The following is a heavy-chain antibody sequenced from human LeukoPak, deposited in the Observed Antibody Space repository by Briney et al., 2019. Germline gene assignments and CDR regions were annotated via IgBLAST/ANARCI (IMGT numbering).Heavy chain of an antibody. Sequence: SETLSLTCTVSGGSISSYYWSWIRQPPGKGLEWIGYIYYSGSTNYNPSLKSRVTISVDTSKNQFSLKLSSVTAADAAVYYCARINSGSYLTPDYWGQGTLVTVSS. CDR2: IYYSGST. CDR3: ARINSGSYLTPDY. D-gene: IGHD1-26*01. J-gene: IGHJ4*02. CDR1: GGSISSYY. V-gene: IGHV4-59*01.